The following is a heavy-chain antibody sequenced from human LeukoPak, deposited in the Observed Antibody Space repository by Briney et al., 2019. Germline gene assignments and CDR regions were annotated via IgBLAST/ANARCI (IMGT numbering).Heavy chain of an antibody. CDR3: ARPRGGDFWSGIFDP. J-gene: IGHJ5*02. D-gene: IGHD3-3*01. CDR1: GGSISSSSYY. CDR2: IYYSGST. Sequence: SSETLSLTCTVSGGSISSSSYYWGWIRQPPGKGLEWIGSIYYSGSTYYNPSLKSRVTISIDTSKNHFSLKLTSVTAADTAVYYCARPRGGDFWSGIFDPWGQGTVVTVSS. V-gene: IGHV4-39*02.